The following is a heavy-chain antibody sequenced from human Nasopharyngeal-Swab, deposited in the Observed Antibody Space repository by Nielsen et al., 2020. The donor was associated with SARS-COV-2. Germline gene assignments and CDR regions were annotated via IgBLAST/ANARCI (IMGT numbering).Heavy chain of an antibody. CDR3: ARGECYLPGQADY. J-gene: IGHJ4*02. Sequence: WVRQAPGQGLEGMGWISAYNGNTNYAQKLQGRVTMTTDTSTSTAYMELRSLRSDDTAVYYCARGECYLPGQADYWGQGTLVTVSS. V-gene: IGHV1-18*01. D-gene: IGHD2/OR15-2a*01. CDR2: ISAYNGNT.